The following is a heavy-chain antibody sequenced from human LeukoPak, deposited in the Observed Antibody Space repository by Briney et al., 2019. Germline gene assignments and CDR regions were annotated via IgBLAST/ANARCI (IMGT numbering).Heavy chain of an antibody. J-gene: IGHJ4*02. CDR2: IIPIFGTA. V-gene: IGHV1-69*13. D-gene: IGHD4-17*01. CDR3: ARGSKTTVTTGTFDY. Sequence: SVKVSCKASGGTFSSYAISWVRQAPGQGLEWMGGIIPIFGTANYAQKFQGRVTITADESTSTAYMELSSLRSEDTTVYYCARGSKTTVTTGTFDYWGQGTLVTVSS. CDR1: GGTFSSYA.